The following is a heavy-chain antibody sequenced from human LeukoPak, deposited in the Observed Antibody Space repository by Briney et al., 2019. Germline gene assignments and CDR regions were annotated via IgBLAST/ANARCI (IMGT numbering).Heavy chain of an antibody. D-gene: IGHD2-2*01. J-gene: IGHJ4*02. CDR2: IKKDGSEK. CDR1: GFTFTNFC. V-gene: IGHV3-7*01. CDR3: VRVVVPAAYFDY. Sequence: GGYLRLSCAASGFTFTNFCMSWVRQVPGKGLEWVANIKKDGSEKFYADSVKGRFTISRDDAKNPLCLQMNSLRVEDTAVYYRVRVVVPAAYFDYWGEGTLVTVSS.